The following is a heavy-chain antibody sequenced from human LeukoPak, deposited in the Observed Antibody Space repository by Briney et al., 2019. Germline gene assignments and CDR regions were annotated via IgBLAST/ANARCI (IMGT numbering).Heavy chain of an antibody. CDR1: GFSFGTYA. D-gene: IGHD3-16*01. Sequence: GGSLRLSCVASGFSFGTYAMSWVRQAAGKGLEWVSAISARGDRTYYADSVKGRFTISRDNSKKTLYVQMNSLRVEDTAAYFCVKEMSGYAYGDYWGQGALVTISS. CDR2: ISARGDRT. V-gene: IGHV3-23*01. CDR3: VKEMSGYAYGDY. J-gene: IGHJ4*02.